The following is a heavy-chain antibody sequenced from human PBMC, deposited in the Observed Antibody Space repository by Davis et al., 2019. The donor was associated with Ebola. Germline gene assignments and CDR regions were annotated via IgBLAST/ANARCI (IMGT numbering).Heavy chain of an antibody. D-gene: IGHD6-19*01. CDR2: FYPSRST. CDR1: GYSINRGYY. J-gene: IGHJ4*02. V-gene: IGHV4-38-2*01. CDR3: ARAYTSGWSDY. Sequence: SETLSLTCAVSGYSINRGYYWGWIRQPPGKGLEYIGSFYPSRSTYYNPSLKTRVTISLDTSKNQVSLNLTSVTAADTAVYFCARAYTSGWSDYWGQGTLVTVSS.